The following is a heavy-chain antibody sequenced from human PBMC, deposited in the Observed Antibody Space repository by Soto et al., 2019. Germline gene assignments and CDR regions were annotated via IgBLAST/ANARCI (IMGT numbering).Heavy chain of an antibody. D-gene: IGHD2-8*01. CDR1: GYTFTGYY. V-gene: IGHV1-2*04. CDR2: INPNSGGT. Sequence: ASVKVSCKASGYTFTGYYMHWVRQAPGQGLEWMGWINPNSGGTNYAQKFQGWVTMTRDTSISTAYMELSRLRSDDTAVYYCARDLLIHPLNYYYYYVMDVWGQGTTVTVYS. CDR3: ARDLLIHPLNYYYYYVMDV. J-gene: IGHJ6*01.